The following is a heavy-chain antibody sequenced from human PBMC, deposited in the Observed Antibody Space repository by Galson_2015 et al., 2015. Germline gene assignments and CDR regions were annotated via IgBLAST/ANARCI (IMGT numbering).Heavy chain of an antibody. CDR2: IIPIFGTA. CDR1: GGTFSSYA. V-gene: IGHV1-69*13. Sequence: SVKVSCKASGGTFSSYAISWVRQAPGQGLEWMGGIIPIFGTANYAQKFQGRVTITADESTSTAYMELSSLRSEDTAVYYCARDRLYSGYDWSPYYYYYGMDVWGQGTTVTVSS. D-gene: IGHD5-12*01. J-gene: IGHJ6*02. CDR3: ARDRLYSGYDWSPYYYYYGMDV.